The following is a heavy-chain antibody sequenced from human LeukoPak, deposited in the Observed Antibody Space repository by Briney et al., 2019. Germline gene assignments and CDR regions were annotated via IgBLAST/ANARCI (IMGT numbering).Heavy chain of an antibody. CDR2: MNPNSGNT. CDR1: GYTFTTYD. V-gene: IGHV1-8*01. D-gene: IGHD5-18*01. Sequence: ASVKVSCKASGYTFTTYDINWVRQATGQGLEWMGWMNPNSGNTGYAQRFQGRVTMTRNTSISTAFMELSGLRSEDTAVYFCARRNTAMVAGLDYWGQGSLVTVSS. CDR3: ARRNTAMVAGLDY. J-gene: IGHJ4*02.